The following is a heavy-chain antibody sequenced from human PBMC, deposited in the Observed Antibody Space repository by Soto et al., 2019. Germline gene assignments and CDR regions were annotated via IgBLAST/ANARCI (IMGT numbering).Heavy chain of an antibody. Sequence: PGESLKISCKGSGYSFTSYWISWVRQMPGKGLEWMGRIDPSDSYTNYSPSFQGHVTISADKSISTAYLQWSSLKASDTAMYYCARHLVIFTALNDAIYTWGQGTMVTV. V-gene: IGHV5-10-1*01. J-gene: IGHJ3*02. CDR1: GYSFTSYW. D-gene: IGHD3-9*01. CDR3: ARHLVIFTALNDAIYT. CDR2: IDPSDSYT.